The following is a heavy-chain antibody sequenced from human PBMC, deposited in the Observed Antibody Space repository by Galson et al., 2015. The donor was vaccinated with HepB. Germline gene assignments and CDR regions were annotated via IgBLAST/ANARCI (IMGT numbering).Heavy chain of an antibody. CDR1: GFTFSSYA. Sequence: SLRLSCAASGFTFSSYAMHWVRQAPGKGLEWVAVISYDGSNKYYADSVKGRFTISRDNSKNTLYLQMNSLRAEDTAVYYCARGLTMIVVSGLDYWGQGTLVTVSP. D-gene: IGHD3-22*01. CDR3: ARGLTMIVVSGLDY. CDR2: ISYDGSNK. V-gene: IGHV3-30*04. J-gene: IGHJ4*02.